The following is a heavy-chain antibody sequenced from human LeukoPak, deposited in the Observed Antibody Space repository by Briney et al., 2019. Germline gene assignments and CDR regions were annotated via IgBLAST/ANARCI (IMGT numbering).Heavy chain of an antibody. CDR3: ARDAQRGFDYSNSLEY. CDR1: GFIFSHYG. D-gene: IGHD4-11*01. J-gene: IGHJ4*01. CDR2: IWSDGSNR. Sequence: GGSLRLSCAASGFIFSHYGMHWVRQAPGKGLEWVAGIWSDGSNRFYAGSVKGRFTFSRDNSQNTLFLQKNSLRAEDTAMYYCARDAQRGFDYSNSLEYWGHGTLVTVSA. V-gene: IGHV3-33*01.